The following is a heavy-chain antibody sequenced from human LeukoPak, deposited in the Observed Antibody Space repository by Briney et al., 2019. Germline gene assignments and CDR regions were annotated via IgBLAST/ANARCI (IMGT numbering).Heavy chain of an antibody. V-gene: IGHV4-4*07. J-gene: IGHJ4*02. CDR3: ARDRDYSNSLDY. CDR1: GGSISSCY. CDR2: ICTSGTI. Sequence: SETLSLTCTVSGGSISSCYWSWLRQPAEKGLEWIGRICTSGTINYNPSLKNRVTMSVDTSKNQFSLKLTSVTAADTAVYYCARDRDYSNSLDYWGQGTLVTVSS. D-gene: IGHD6-6*01.